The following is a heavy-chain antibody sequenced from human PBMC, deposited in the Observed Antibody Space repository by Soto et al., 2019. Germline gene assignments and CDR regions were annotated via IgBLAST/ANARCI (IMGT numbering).Heavy chain of an antibody. CDR3: ARHEVGYFDP. Sequence: GESLKISCKGSGDSFIHWISWVRQMPGKGLEWMGRIDPSDSDISYSPSFQGHVTISVDKSISTVYLQWSTLKASDSAMYYCARHEVGYFDPWGQGTLITVS. CDR1: GDSFIHW. V-gene: IGHV5-10-1*01. D-gene: IGHD2-8*02. J-gene: IGHJ5*02. CDR2: IDPSDSDI.